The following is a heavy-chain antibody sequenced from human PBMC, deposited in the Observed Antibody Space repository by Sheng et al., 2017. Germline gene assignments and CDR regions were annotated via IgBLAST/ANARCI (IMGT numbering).Heavy chain of an antibody. V-gene: IGHV3-30*02. Sequence: QVQLVESGGGVVQPGGSLRLSCAASGFTFSSYGMHWVRQAPGKGLEWVAFIRYDGSNKYYADSVKGRFTISRDNSKNTLYLQMNSLRAEDTAVYYCAKAGERYCSGGSCKGMDVWGKGTTVTVSS. CDR1: GFTFSSYG. D-gene: IGHD2-15*01. J-gene: IGHJ6*04. CDR2: IRYDGSNK. CDR3: AKAGERYCSGGSCKGMDV.